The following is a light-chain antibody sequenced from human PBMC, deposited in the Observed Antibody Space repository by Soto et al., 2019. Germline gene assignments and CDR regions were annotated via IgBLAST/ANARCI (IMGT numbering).Light chain of an antibody. CDR3: MQSTQLPPT. Sequence: DIVMTQSPLSLPVTPGEPASISCRSSQSLLHSNGYNYSDWYLQKPGQSPQLLIYEVSTRVSGVPDRFSGSGSGTDFTLEISRVETDDVGIYYCMQSTQLPPTFGQGTRLGIE. CDR1: QSLLHSNGYNY. CDR2: EVS. J-gene: IGKJ5*01. V-gene: IGKV2D-29*02.